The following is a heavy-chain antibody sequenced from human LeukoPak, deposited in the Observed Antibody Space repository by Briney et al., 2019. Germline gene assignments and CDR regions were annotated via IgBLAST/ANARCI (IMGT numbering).Heavy chain of an antibody. CDR1: GYTFTDYY. CDR3: ARLRSYSPARGIKIAAAGTEFDP. J-gene: IGHJ5*02. Sequence: ASVKVSCKASGYTFTDYYMHWVRQAPGQGLEWMGRINPNSGGTNYAQKLQGRVTMTTDTSTSTAYMELRSLRSDDTAVYYCARLRSYSPARGIKIAAAGTEFDPWGQGTLVTVSS. CDR2: INPNSGGT. V-gene: IGHV1-2*06. D-gene: IGHD6-13*01.